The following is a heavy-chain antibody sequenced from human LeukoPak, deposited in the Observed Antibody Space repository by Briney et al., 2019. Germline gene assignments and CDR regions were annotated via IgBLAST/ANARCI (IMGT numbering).Heavy chain of an antibody. V-gene: IGHV3-30*01. Sequence: SYDGSNKYYADSVKGRFTISRDNSKNTLYLQMNSLRAEDTAVYYCARDGPFTFGDLSYFDYWGQGTLVTVSS. CDR3: ARDGPFTFGDLSYFDY. D-gene: IGHD3-16*01. CDR2: SYDGSNK. J-gene: IGHJ4*02.